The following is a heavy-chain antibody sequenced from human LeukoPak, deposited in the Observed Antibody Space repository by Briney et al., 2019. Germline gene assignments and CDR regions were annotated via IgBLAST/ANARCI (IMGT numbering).Heavy chain of an antibody. D-gene: IGHD6-13*01. Sequence: SETLSLTCTVSGASINSGDYYWSWIRQPPGKGLEWIGYIYYSGSTYYKPSLKSRVTISVDTSKNQLSLKLSSVTAADTAVYYCARVSSSSWPEPIRYYYYGMDVWGKGTTVTVSS. V-gene: IGHV4-30-4*02. CDR2: IYYSGST. J-gene: IGHJ6*04. CDR3: ARVSSSSWPEPIRYYYYGMDV. CDR1: GASINSGDYY.